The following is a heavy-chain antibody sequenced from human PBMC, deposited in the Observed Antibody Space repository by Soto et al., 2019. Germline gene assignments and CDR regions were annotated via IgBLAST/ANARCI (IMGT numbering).Heavy chain of an antibody. CDR3: ARTLYGDYAGDAKDDY. Sequence: VQLQASGPGLVKPSQTLSLTCTVSGGSIGSGDYYWSWIRQPPGKGLEWIGYVYYSGSAYYNPSLKTRANITVDTSKNHFSLKLSSVTAAATAMYYCARTLYGDYAGDAKDDYWGQGALVTVSS. CDR2: VYYSGSA. CDR1: GGSIGSGDYY. D-gene: IGHD4-17*01. J-gene: IGHJ4*02. V-gene: IGHV4-30-4*01.